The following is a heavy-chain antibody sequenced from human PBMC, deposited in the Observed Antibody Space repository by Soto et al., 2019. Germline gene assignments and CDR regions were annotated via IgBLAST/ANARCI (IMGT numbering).Heavy chain of an antibody. Sequence: SETLSLTCTVSGGSISSYYWSWIRQPPGKGLEWIGYIYYSGSTNYNPSLKSRVTISVDTSKSQFSLKLNSVTAADTAVYYCARSYGGTLDYWGQGTLVTVS. V-gene: IGHV4-59*08. CDR1: GGSISSYY. J-gene: IGHJ4*02. CDR2: IYYSGST. CDR3: ARSYGGTLDY. D-gene: IGHD4-17*01.